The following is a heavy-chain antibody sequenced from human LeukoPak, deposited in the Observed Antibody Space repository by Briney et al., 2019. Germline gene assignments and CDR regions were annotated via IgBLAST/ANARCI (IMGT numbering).Heavy chain of an antibody. CDR1: GFTFGSYA. V-gene: IGHV3-23*01. CDR2: ISGSGGST. J-gene: IGHJ4*02. D-gene: IGHD6-13*01. CDR3: AKDSVRYSSSPIDY. Sequence: GGSLRLSCAASGFTFGSYAMSWVRQAPGKGLEWVSAISGSGGSTYYADSVKGRFTISRDNSKNTLYLQMNSLRAEDTAVYYCAKDSVRYSSSPIDYWGQGTLVTVSS.